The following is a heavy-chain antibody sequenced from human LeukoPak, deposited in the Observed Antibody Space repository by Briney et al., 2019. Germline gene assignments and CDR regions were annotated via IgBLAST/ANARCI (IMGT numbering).Heavy chain of an antibody. Sequence: GGSLRLSCAASGFTFRNYWMHWVRQAPGKGLVWVSRINTDGSSTTYADSVKGRFTISRDNAKNTLYLQMNSLRAEDTAVYYCARVSAVAGTGPFDYWGQGTLVTVSS. D-gene: IGHD6-19*01. CDR1: GFTFRNYW. CDR3: ARVSAVAGTGPFDY. CDR2: INTDGSST. J-gene: IGHJ4*02. V-gene: IGHV3-74*01.